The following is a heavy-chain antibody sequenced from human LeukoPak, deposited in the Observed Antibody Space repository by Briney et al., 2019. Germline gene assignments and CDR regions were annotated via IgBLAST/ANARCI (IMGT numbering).Heavy chain of an antibody. CDR2: ISSISSYI. CDR1: GFTLSSYS. Sequence: GGSLRLSCAASGFTLSSYSMNWVRQAPGKGLEWVSAISSISSYIYYANSVKGRFTISRDNAKNSPYLQMNSLRAEATAVYYSAGGGGGSYYHLLDYWGQGTLVTVSS. V-gene: IGHV3-21*01. D-gene: IGHD1-26*01. CDR3: AGGGGGSYYHLLDY. J-gene: IGHJ4*02.